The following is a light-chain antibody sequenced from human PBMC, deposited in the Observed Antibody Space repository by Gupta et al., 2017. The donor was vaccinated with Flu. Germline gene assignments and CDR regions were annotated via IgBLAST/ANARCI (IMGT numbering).Light chain of an antibody. Sequence: DIVLTQSPDTLSLSPGEVATLSCRASQSVDSSSLAWYQQRPGQAPRLLIYSALSRASGIPDRFSGRGSRTDFTLTICGLEPEDFGLYYCQQYSRSPTFGQGTKVEI. CDR2: SAL. J-gene: IGKJ2*01. CDR1: QSVDSSS. CDR3: QQYSRSPT. V-gene: IGKV3-20*01.